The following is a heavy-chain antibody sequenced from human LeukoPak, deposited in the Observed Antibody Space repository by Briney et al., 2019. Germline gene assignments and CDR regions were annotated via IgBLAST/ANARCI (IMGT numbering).Heavy chain of an antibody. CDR2: ISGSGGST. J-gene: IGHJ6*02. CDR1: GFTFSSYA. CDR3: ARIGRYYYYGMDV. D-gene: IGHD2-15*01. Sequence: GGSLRLSCAASGFTFSSYAMSWVRQAPGKGLEWVSAISGSGGSTYYADSVKGRFTISRDNAKNSLYLQMNSLRAEDTAVYYCARIGRYYYYGMDVWGQGTTVTVSS. V-gene: IGHV3-23*01.